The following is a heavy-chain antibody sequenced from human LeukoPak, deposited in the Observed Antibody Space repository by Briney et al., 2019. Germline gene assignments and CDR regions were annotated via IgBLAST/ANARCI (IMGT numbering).Heavy chain of an antibody. CDR3: ARGALRYSDY. CDR1: GFTFSSYT. J-gene: IGHJ4*02. Sequence: GGSLRLSCAASGFTFSSYTMNWVRQAPGKGLKWVSSISSSSSAIYYAASVKGRFTISRDNAKNSLYLQMNSLRDEDTAVHYCARGALRYSDYWGQGTLVTVSS. D-gene: IGHD3-9*01. CDR2: ISSSSSAI. V-gene: IGHV3-48*02.